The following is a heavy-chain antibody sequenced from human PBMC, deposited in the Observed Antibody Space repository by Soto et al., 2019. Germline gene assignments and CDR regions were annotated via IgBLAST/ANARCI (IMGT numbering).Heavy chain of an antibody. V-gene: IGHV3-7*03. CDR2: IKQDGSEQ. CDR3: ARPPHGMDV. CDR1: GFTLSSFW. Sequence: GVSLRLSCAASGFTLSSFWMTWVRQAPGKGLEWVASIKQDGSEQYYVDSVKGRFTISRDNAMNTLFLQMHSLRVEDTAVYYCARPPHGMDVWGQGTTVTVSS. J-gene: IGHJ6*02.